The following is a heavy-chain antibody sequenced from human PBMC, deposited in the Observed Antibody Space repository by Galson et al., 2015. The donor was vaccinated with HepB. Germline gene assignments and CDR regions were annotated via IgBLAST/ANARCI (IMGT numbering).Heavy chain of an antibody. CDR2: ISAYNGNT. J-gene: IGHJ3*02. D-gene: IGHD1-26*01. Sequence: SVKVSCKASGYTFTSYGISWVRQAPGQGLEWMGWISAYNGNTNYAQKLQGRVTMTTDTSTSTAYMELRSLRSDDTAVYYCARSAPLPGGSYADAFDIWGQGTMVTVSS. CDR1: GYTFTSYG. CDR3: ARSAPLPGGSYADAFDI. V-gene: IGHV1-18*01.